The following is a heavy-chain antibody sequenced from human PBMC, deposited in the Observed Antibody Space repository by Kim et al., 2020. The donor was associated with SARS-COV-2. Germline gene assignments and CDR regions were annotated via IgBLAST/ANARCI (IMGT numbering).Heavy chain of an antibody. CDR1: GFTFSSYA. D-gene: IGHD5-18*01. CDR3: ARGVMSGRGYSYGIDY. V-gene: IGHV3-30*04. J-gene: IGHJ4*01. Sequence: GGSLRLSCAASGFTFSSYAMHWVRQAPGKGLEWVAVISYDGSNKYYADSVKGRFTISRDNSKNTLYLQMNSLRAEDTAVYYCARGVMSGRGYSYGIDYWG. CDR2: ISYDGSNK.